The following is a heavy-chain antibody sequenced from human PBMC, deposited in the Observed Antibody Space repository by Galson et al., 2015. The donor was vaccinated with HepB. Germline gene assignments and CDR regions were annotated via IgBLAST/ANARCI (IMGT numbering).Heavy chain of an antibody. Sequence: SVKVSCKASGYTFTGYYMHWVRQAPGQGLEWMGWINPNSGGTNYAQKFQGRVTMTRDTSISTAYMELSRLRSDDTAVYYCASLWFGELPFKPRDYWGQGTLVTVSS. V-gene: IGHV1-2*02. CDR1: GYTFTGYY. J-gene: IGHJ4*02. CDR3: ASLWFGELPFKPRDY. CDR2: INPNSGGT. D-gene: IGHD3-10*01.